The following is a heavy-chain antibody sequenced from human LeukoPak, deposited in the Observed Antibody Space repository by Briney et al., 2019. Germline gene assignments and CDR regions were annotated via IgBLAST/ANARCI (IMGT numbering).Heavy chain of an antibody. J-gene: IGHJ4*02. CDR1: GLTVSSNY. D-gene: IGHD3-16*02. CDR3: ARFRGGSYRPIFDY. Sequence: GGSLRLSCAASGLTVSSNYMSWVRQAPGKGLEWVSVIYSGGSTYYADSVKGRFTISRDNSKNTLYLQMNSLRAEDTAVYYCARFRGGSYRPIFDYWGQGTLVTVSS. V-gene: IGHV3-66*01. CDR2: IYSGGST.